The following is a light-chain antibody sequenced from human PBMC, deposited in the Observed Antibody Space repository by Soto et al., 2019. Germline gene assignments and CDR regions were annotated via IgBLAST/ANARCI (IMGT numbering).Light chain of an antibody. V-gene: IGKV1-39*01. J-gene: IGKJ3*01. CDR2: TAS. CDR3: QQSYDTLT. CDR1: RNIGTS. Sequence: DIQMTQSPSSLSASVGDRVTITCRASRNIGTSLSWYQHKVGEAPKLLIHTASDLESGVPSRFSGSGSETDFTLTISSLQPEDFATYYCQQSYDTLTFGPGTKVDIK.